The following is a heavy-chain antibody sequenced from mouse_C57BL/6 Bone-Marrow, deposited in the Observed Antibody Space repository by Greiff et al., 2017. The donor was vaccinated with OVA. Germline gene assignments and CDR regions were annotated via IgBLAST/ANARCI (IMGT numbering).Heavy chain of an antibody. CDR3: TRAELAVFAY. Sequence: QVQLKQSGAELVRPGASVTLSCKASGYTFTDYEMHWVKQTPVHGLAWIGAIDPETGGTAYNQKFKGKAILTADKSSSTAYMELRSLTSEDSAVYYCTRAELAVFAYWGQGTLVTVSA. J-gene: IGHJ3*01. D-gene: IGHD6-1*01. CDR2: IDPETGGT. CDR1: GYTFTDYE. V-gene: IGHV1-15*01.